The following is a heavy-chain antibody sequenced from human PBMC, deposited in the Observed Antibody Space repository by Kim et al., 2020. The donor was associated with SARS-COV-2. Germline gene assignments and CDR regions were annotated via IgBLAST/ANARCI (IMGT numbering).Heavy chain of an antibody. Sequence: GGSLRLSCAASGFTFSDSSMNWVRQAPGKGLEWVSSISSSTSYIYYADSVKGRFTISRDNAKNSLYLQMNSLRAEDTAVYYCTSQTIAAAGLGYYYYDMDVWGQGTTVTVSS. CDR1: GFTFSDSS. CDR3: TSQTIAAAGLGYYYYDMDV. V-gene: IGHV3-21*01. CDR2: ISSSTSYI. J-gene: IGHJ6*02. D-gene: IGHD6-13*01.